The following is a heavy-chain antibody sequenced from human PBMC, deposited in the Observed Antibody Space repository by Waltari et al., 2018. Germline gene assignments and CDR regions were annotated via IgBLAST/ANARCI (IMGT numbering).Heavy chain of an antibody. CDR2: FMSGGSI. CDR1: GFTVSSNY. Sequence: EVQLVESGGGLIQPGGSLRLSCAASGFTVSSNYMSWVRQAPGKGVEWVLVFMSGGSIYYAVALKRLLTISRDKSMNTLYLQMNSLTAEDTAVYYCARMKGSSWYHPGWFEPCGQGTLVTVSS. D-gene: IGHD6-13*01. V-gene: IGHV3-53*01. J-gene: IGHJ5*02. CDR3: ARMKGSSWYHPGWFEP.